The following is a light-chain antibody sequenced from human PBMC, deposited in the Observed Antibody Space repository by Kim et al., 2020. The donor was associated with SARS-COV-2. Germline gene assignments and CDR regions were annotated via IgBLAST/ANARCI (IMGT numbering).Light chain of an antibody. J-gene: IGKJ1*01. CDR3: QQYYNTPWT. Sequence: DIVMTQSPDSLAVSLGERATINCKSSQSVLYSSNNKNYLGWYRQKAGQPPELLIYWASTRESGVPDRFSGSGSGTDFTLTISSLQAEDVAIYYCQQYYNTPWTFGQGTKVDIK. V-gene: IGKV4-1*01. CDR2: WAS. CDR1: QSVLYSSNNKNY.